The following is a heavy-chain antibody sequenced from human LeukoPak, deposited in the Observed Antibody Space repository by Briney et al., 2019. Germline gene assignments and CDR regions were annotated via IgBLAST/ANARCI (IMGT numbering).Heavy chain of an antibody. Sequence: PGGSLRLSCAASGFDFSAYEMNWVRQAPGKGLEWVSYFAGSDTTTYYADSVKGRFTISRDNAKSILYLQMNRLRVEDTALYYCTTLGYHLDSWGQGTLVTVSS. CDR3: TTLGYHLDS. D-gene: IGHD3-22*01. J-gene: IGHJ4*02. CDR2: FAGSDTTT. V-gene: IGHV3-48*03. CDR1: GFDFSAYE.